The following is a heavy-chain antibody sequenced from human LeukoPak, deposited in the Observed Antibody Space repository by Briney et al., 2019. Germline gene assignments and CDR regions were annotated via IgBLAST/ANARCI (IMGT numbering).Heavy chain of an antibody. D-gene: IGHD3-3*01. V-gene: IGHV1-8*01. CDR3: ARLPKSYDFWSGYYHGGYYYYGMDV. CDR2: MDPNSGNT. CDR1: GYTFTSYD. Sequence: ASVKVSCKASGYTFTSYDINWVRQATGQGLEWMGWMDPNSGNTGYAQKFQGRVTMTRNTSMSTAYMELSSLRSEDTAVYYCARLPKSYDFWSGYYHGGYYYYGMDVWGQGTTVTVSS. J-gene: IGHJ6*02.